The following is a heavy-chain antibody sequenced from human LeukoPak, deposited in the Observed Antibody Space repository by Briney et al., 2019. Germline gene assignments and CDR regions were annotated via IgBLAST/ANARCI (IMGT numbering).Heavy chain of an antibody. CDR1: GFTFSSYE. CDR3: ARDRGAPDAFDI. V-gene: IGHV3-48*03. J-gene: IGHJ3*02. CDR2: ISSSGTTI. Sequence: GGSLRLSCAASGFTFSSYEMNWVRQAPGKGLQWVSDISSSGTTIYYADSVKGRFTISRDNAKNSLYLQLNSLGAEDTAVYYCARDRGAPDAFDIWGQGTMVTVSS. D-gene: IGHD3-10*01.